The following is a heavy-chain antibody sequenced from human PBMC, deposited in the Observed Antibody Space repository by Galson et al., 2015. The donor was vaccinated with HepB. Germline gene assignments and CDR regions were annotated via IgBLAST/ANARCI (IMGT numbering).Heavy chain of an antibody. V-gene: IGHV3-48*02. CDR2: ISSSGSTI. Sequence: SLRLSCAASGFTFITYSMNWVRQAPGKGLEWLSYISSSGSTIYYADSVKGRFTISRDNAKNSLYLQMNSLGHDDTAVYYCARELYGFNHGGDYWGQGTLVTVSS. D-gene: IGHD5-24*01. CDR1: GFTFITYS. CDR3: ARELYGFNHGGDY. J-gene: IGHJ4*02.